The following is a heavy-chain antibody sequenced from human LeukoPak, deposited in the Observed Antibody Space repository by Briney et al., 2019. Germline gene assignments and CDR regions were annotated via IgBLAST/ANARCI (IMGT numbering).Heavy chain of an antibody. CDR2: ISGSSDKT. CDR1: GFTFSTYA. V-gene: IGHV3-23*01. CDR3: AKDRPNNVQYFTDSDY. D-gene: IGHD3-9*01. J-gene: IGHJ4*02. Sequence: QSGGSLRLSCAASGFTFSTYAMSWVRQAPGKGLEWVSDISGSSDKTFYADSVKGRFTISRDNSKNILYLQMNSLRAEDTAVYYCAKDRPNNVQYFTDSDYWGQGALVTVSS.